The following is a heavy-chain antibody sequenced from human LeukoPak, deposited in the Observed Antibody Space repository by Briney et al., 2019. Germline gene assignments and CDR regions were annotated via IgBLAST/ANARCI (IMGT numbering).Heavy chain of an antibody. D-gene: IGHD6-13*01. V-gene: IGHV4-39*01. CDR1: GGSISSSSYN. CDR2: FDNSGST. CDR3: ARQEQQPIYNWFEP. J-gene: IGHJ5*02. Sequence: PSETLSLTCTVSGGSISSSSYNWGWIRQPPGKGLEWIGSFDNSGSTYYNPSLKSRVTISVDTSKDQFSLKLSSVTAADTAVYYCARQEQQPIYNWFEPWGQGTLVTVSS.